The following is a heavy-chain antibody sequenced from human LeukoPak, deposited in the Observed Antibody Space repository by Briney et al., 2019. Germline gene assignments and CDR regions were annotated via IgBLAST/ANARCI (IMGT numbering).Heavy chain of an antibody. J-gene: IGHJ6*03. CDR2: IIPIFGTA. CDR1: GATFSTSA. V-gene: IGHV1-69*13. D-gene: IGHD4-11*01. CDR3: ARATVTTPIYYYMDV. Sequence: PGKLCCKASGATFSTSAVSRVRQAPGQGLGCRRGIIPIFGTANYAQKFQGRVTITADESTSTAYMELSSLRSEDTAVYYCARATVTTPIYYYMDVWGKGTTVTVSS.